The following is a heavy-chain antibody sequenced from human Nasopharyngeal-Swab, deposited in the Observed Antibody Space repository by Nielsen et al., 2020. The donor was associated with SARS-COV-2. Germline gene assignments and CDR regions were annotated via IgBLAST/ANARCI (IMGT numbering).Heavy chain of an antibody. V-gene: IGHV4-59*01. CDR1: GGSIRSYS. J-gene: IGHJ6*03. Sequence: SQTLSLTCAVSGGSIRSYSWSWIRLPPGKGLEWIGYIYYSGSTNYSPSLKSRVTISVDTSKNQFPLKLNSVTAADTAVYYCARTAGYYYMDVWGKGTTVTVSS. CDR2: IYYSGST. CDR3: ARTAGYYYMDV. D-gene: IGHD6-13*01.